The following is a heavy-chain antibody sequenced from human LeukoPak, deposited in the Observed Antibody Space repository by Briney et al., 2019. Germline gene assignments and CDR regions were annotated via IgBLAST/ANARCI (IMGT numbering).Heavy chain of an antibody. CDR1: GSTFSSYA. CDR2: TSGSGGST. Sequence: GGSLRLSCAASGSTFSSYAMSWVRQAPGKGLEWVSATSGSGGSTYYADSVKGRFTISRDNSKNTLYLQMNSLRAEDTAVYYCAKGADEIPDAFDIWGQGTMVTVSS. D-gene: IGHD4/OR15-4a*01. J-gene: IGHJ3*02. CDR3: AKGADEIPDAFDI. V-gene: IGHV3-23*01.